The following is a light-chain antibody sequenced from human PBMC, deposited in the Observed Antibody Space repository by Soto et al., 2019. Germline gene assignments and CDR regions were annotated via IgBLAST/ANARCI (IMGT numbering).Light chain of an antibody. CDR3: SSYTSSSTRG. V-gene: IGLV2-14*01. CDR2: EVS. Sequence: QSVLTQPASVSGSPGQSITISCTGTSSDVGGYNYVSWYQQHPGKAPKLMIYEVSNRPSGVSNRFSGSKSGNTASLTISGLQAEDEADYYCSSYTSSSTRGSGGGTQLTVL. J-gene: IGLJ3*02. CDR1: SSDVGGYNY.